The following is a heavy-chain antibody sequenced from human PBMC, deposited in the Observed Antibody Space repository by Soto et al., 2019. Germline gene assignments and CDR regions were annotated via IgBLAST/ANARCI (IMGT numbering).Heavy chain of an antibody. CDR2: IQSGGPT. D-gene: IGHD3-10*01. Sequence: GGSLRLSCAASGFTVSSKYMSWVRQAPGKGLEWVSLIQSGGPTYYADSVKGRFTISRDTSENTVHLQMDSLRAADTAVYYCARGQGLIGGSRYFPLWGQGSPVTVSS. CDR1: GFTVSSKY. CDR3: ARGQGLIGGSRYFPL. J-gene: IGHJ4*02. V-gene: IGHV3-66*01.